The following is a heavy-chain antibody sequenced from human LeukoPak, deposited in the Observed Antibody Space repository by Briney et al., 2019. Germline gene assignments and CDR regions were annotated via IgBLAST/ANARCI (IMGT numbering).Heavy chain of an antibody. V-gene: IGHV4-4*02. Sequence: KASETLSLTCAVSGGSISSSNWWSWVRQPPGKGLEWIGEIYHSGSTNYNPSLKSRVTISVDKSKNQFSLKLSSVTAADTAVYYCARDEGGSGYYSYFDYWGQGTLVTVSS. CDR3: ARDEGGSGYYSYFDY. CDR1: GGSISSSNW. J-gene: IGHJ4*02. D-gene: IGHD3-22*01. CDR2: IYHSGST.